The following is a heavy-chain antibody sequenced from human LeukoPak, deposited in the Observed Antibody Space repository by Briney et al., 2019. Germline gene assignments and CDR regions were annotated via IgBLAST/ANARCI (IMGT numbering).Heavy chain of an antibody. J-gene: IGHJ4*02. CDR3: ARDTARGAAAGTGY. V-gene: IGHV4-39*07. CDR1: GGSISSSIYY. Sequence: SETLSLTCIVSGGSISSSIYYWGWIRQPPGKGLEWIGSIYYSGSTYYNPSLKSRVTISVDTSKNQFSLKLSSVTAADTAVYYCARDTARGAAAGTGYWGQGTLVTVSS. CDR2: IYYSGST. D-gene: IGHD6-13*01.